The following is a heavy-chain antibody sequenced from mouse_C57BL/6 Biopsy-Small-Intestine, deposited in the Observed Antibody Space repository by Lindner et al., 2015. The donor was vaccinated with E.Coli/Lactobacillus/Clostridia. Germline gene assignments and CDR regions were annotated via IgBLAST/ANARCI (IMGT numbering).Heavy chain of an antibody. J-gene: IGHJ4*01. CDR3: ARDWGGAMTPGRYLEY. CDR1: GYLLRSYG. D-gene: IGHD2-14*01. CDR2: ISTYNGNT. Sequence: SVKVSCKASGYLLRSYGIAWVRQAPGRGFEWIGWISTYNGNTDYAQRFQGRVTMTTYTSTNTIYMELRNLRSDDTAVYYCARDWGGAMTPGRYLEYWGQGTLVTVSS. V-gene: IGHV1S55*01.